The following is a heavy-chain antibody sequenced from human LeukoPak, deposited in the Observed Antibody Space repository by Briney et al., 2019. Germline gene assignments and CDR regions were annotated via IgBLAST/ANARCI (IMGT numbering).Heavy chain of an antibody. V-gene: IGHV3-21*01. CDR1: GFTFSTYS. D-gene: IGHD3-3*01. J-gene: IGHJ6*02. CDR3: ARVLFGYYGVDV. CDR2: ISGSSDYI. Sequence: GGSLRLSCAASGFTFSTYSMNWVRQAPGKGLEWVSSISGSSDYIFYADSVKGRFTMSRDNAKNSLYLQMNSLRAEDTAVYYCARVLFGYYGVDVWGQGITVTVSS.